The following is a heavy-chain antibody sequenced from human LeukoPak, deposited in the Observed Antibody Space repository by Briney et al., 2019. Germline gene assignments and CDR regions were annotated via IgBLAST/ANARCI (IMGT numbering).Heavy chain of an antibody. CDR3: ARGLLKRRYTHRQMNY. D-gene: IGHD3-16*02. V-gene: IGHV4-39*07. CDR1: GGSISSSSYY. Sequence: SETLSLTCTVSGGSISSSSYYWGWIRQPPGKGLEWIGSIYYSGSTYYNPSLKSRVTISVDTSKNQFSLKLSSVTAADTAVYYCARGLLKRRYTHRQMNYWGQGTLVTVSS. J-gene: IGHJ4*02. CDR2: IYYSGST.